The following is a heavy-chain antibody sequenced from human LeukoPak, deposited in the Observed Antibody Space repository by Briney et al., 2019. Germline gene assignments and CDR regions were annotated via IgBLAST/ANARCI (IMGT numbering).Heavy chain of an antibody. J-gene: IGHJ4*02. V-gene: IGHV4-59*08. CDR1: GGSISSYY. CDR2: IHDIGST. CDR3: ARLARPIHFNY. D-gene: IGHD6-6*01. Sequence: PSETLSLTCTVSGGSISSYYWSWIRQPPGKGLQWIGYIHDIGSTNYNPSLKSRVAISVDTSKKQLSLKLSSVTAADTAVYYCARLARPIHFNYWGQGTLVTVSS.